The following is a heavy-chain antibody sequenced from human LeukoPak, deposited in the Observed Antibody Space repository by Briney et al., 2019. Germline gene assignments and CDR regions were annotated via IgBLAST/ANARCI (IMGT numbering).Heavy chain of an antibody. J-gene: IGHJ5*02. CDR3: ARDHAFDGDNWFGP. D-gene: IGHD3-10*01. V-gene: IGHV1-2*06. CDR2: IYPHSGGT. CDR1: GYTFTGYY. Sequence: GASVKVSCKASGYTFTGYYMHWVRQAPGQGLEWMGRIYPHSGGTIYAQKFQGSVTMTRDTSISTAYMELSSLRSDDTAVYYCARDHAFDGDNWFGPWGQGTLVTVSS.